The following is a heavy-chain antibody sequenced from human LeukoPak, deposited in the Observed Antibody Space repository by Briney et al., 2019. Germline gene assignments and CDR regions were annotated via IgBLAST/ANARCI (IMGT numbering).Heavy chain of an antibody. CDR3: ARPYSSGWYGAFDI. CDR1: GGSISSYY. CDR2: IYYSGST. D-gene: IGHD6-19*01. J-gene: IGHJ3*02. V-gene: IGHV4-59*08. Sequence: PSETLSLTCTVSGGSISSYYRSWIRQPPGKGLEWIGYIYYSGSTNYNPSLKSRVSISVDTSKNQFSLKLSSVTAADTAVYYCARPYSSGWYGAFDIWGQGTMVTVSS.